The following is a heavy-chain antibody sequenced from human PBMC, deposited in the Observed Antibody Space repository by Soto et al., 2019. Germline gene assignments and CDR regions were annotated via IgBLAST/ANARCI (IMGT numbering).Heavy chain of an antibody. CDR2: IGADNGDT. CDR1: GYTFSTYG. J-gene: IGHJ4*02. Sequence: ASVKVSCKASGYTFSTYGFSWVRQAPGQGLEWMGWIGADNGDTNYAQNFQGRVTMTTDTSTTTSYMELRSLTSDDTAVYYCATGGLAPDRGYFDSWGRGTLVHVS. D-gene: IGHD3-3*02. V-gene: IGHV1-18*01. CDR3: ATGGLAPDRGYFDS.